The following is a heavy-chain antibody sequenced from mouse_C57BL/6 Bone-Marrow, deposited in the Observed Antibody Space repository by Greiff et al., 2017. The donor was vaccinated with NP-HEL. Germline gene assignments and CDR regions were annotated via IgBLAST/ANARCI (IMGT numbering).Heavy chain of an antibody. J-gene: IGHJ2*01. V-gene: IGHV5-17*01. CDR1: GFTFSDYG. CDR3: ARVNYLDY. CDR2: ISSGSSTI. Sequence: EVKLEESGGGLVKPGGSLKLSCAASGFTFSDYGMHWVRQAPEKGLEWVAYISSGSSTIYYADTVKGRFTISRDNAKNTLFLQMTSLRSEDTAMYYCARVNYLDYWGQGTTLTVSS.